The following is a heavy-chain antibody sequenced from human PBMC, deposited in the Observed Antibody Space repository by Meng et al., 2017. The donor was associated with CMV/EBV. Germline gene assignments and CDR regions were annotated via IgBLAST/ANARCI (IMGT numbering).Heavy chain of an antibody. J-gene: IGHJ6*02. D-gene: IGHD2-2*02. CDR2: ISAYNGNT. Sequence: ASVKVSCKASGYTFTSYGISWVRQAPGQGLEWMGWISAYNGNTNYAQKLQGRVTMTTDTSTSTAYMELRSLRSDDTAVYYCAREDRSLPIVVVPAAISGYYYGMDVWGQGTTVTVSS. V-gene: IGHV1-18*01. CDR1: GYTFTSYG. CDR3: AREDRSLPIVVVPAAISGYYYGMDV.